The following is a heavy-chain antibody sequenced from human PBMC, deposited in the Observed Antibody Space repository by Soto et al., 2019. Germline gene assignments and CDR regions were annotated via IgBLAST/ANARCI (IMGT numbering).Heavy chain of an antibody. CDR3: ARHGYNYGGGYFDY. CDR1: GFTVNSKY. Sequence: SLRLSCAASGFTVNSKYMSWVRQAPGKGLEWVAVISYDGSNKYYADSVKGRFTISRDNSKNTLYLQMNSLRAEDTAVYYCARHGYNYGGGYFDYWGQGTLVTVSS. J-gene: IGHJ4*02. V-gene: IGHV3-30-3*01. CDR2: ISYDGSNK. D-gene: IGHD5-18*01.